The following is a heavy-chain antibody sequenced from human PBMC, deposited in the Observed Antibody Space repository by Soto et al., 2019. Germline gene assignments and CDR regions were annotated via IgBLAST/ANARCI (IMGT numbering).Heavy chain of an antibody. Sequence: QVQLVESGGGVVQPGRSLRLSCAASGFTFSSYGMHWVRQAPGKGLEWVAVIWYDGSNKYYADSVKGRFTISRDNCKNTLYLQMISLRAEDTAVYYCARSHRPSFFYDSSGYYYFDYWGQGALVTVSS. CDR3: ARSHRPSFFYDSSGYYYFDY. V-gene: IGHV3-33*01. CDR2: IWYDGSNK. D-gene: IGHD3-22*01. CDR1: GFTFSSYG. J-gene: IGHJ4*02.